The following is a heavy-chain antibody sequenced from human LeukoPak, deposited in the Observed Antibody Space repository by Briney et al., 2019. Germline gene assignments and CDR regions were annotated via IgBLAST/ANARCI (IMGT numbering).Heavy chain of an antibody. V-gene: IGHV3-7*01. CDR1: GFTFNNYW. CDR3: ARPQYFYYMDV. CDR2: IKHDGSGQ. Sequence: GGSLRLSCAASGFTFNNYWMSWVRQAPGKGLECVANIKHDGSGQSYVDSVKGRFTISRDNAKNSLYLQMNSLRAEDTAVYYCARPQYFYYMDVWGKGTTVTVSS. J-gene: IGHJ6*03.